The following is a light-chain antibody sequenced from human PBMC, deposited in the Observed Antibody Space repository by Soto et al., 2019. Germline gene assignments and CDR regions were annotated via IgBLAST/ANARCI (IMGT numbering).Light chain of an antibody. CDR2: EVS. Sequence: QSALTQPASVSGSPGQSITISCTGTSSDVGNYNLVSWYQQHPGKAPKLMIYEVSKRPSGVSNRFSGSKSGNTASLTISGLQAEDEADYYCCSYAGRSPFYVFGSGTKLTVL. J-gene: IGLJ1*01. CDR3: CSYAGRSPFYV. CDR1: SSDVGNYNL. V-gene: IGLV2-23*02.